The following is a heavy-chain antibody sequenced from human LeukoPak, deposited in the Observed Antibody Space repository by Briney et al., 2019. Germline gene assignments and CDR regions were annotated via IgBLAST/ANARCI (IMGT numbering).Heavy chain of an antibody. Sequence: PGGSLRLSCAASGFTFSSYWMSWVRQAPGKGLEWVANIKQDGSEKYYVDSVKGRSTISRDNAKNSLYLQMNSLRAEDTAVYYCAREGSYDFWSGYLYYFDYWGQGTLVTVSS. CDR2: IKQDGSEK. J-gene: IGHJ4*02. V-gene: IGHV3-7*01. CDR1: GFTFSSYW. D-gene: IGHD3-3*01. CDR3: AREGSYDFWSGYLYYFDY.